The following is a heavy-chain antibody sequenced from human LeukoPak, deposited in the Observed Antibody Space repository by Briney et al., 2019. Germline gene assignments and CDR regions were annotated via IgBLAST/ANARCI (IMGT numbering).Heavy chain of an antibody. CDR2: IYTSGT. V-gene: IGHV4-4*07. CDR1: GDSISRYD. Sequence: SETLSLTCSVSGDSISRYDWSWIRQPAGKGLEWIGRIYTSGTPYNPSLKSRVTMSLDTSQNHFSLRLSSVTAADTAVYYCARSVFRGLIFFDYWGQGILVTVSS. CDR3: ARSVFRGLIFFDY. D-gene: IGHD3-16*02. J-gene: IGHJ4*02.